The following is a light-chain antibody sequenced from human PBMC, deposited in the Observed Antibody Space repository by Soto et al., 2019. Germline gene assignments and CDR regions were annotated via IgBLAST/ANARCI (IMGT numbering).Light chain of an antibody. Sequence: DIQITQSPSSVSASVVERVTITFRASQSISSYLNWYQQRPGKAPKVLIYGASTLQSGVPSRFSGSGSGTEFTLTISSLQSEDFATYYCQQTYNTPPWTFGQGTKVDIK. V-gene: IGKV1-39*01. CDR2: GAS. J-gene: IGKJ1*01. CDR3: QQTYNTPPWT. CDR1: QSISSY.